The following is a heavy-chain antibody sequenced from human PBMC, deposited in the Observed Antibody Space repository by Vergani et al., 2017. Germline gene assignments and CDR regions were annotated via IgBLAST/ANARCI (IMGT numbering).Heavy chain of an antibody. J-gene: IGHJ4*02. CDR1: GFTFSDYY. CDR2: ISSSSSYT. V-gene: IGHV3-11*05. CDR3: ASLGAGNDTAMYGVFWDFDY. D-gene: IGHD5-18*01. Sequence: QVQLVESGGGLVKPGGSLRLSCAASGFTFSDYYMSWIRQAPGKGLEWVSYISSSSSYTNYADSVKGRFTISRDNAKNSLYLQRNSLRAEDTAMYYCASLGAGNDTAMYGVFWDFDYWGQGTLVTVSS.